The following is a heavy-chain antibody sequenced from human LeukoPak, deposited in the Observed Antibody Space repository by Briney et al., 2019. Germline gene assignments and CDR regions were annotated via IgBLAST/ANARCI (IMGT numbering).Heavy chain of an antibody. J-gene: IGHJ4*02. Sequence: SGTLSLTCAVSGGSISSSNWWNWVRQPPGKGLEWIGSIYYSGSTYYNPSLKSRVTISVDTSKNQFSLKLSSVTAADTAVYYCARGELAVAAVYYFDYWGQGTLVTVSS. D-gene: IGHD6-19*01. CDR2: IYYSGST. CDR1: GGSISSSNW. CDR3: ARGELAVAAVYYFDY. V-gene: IGHV4-4*02.